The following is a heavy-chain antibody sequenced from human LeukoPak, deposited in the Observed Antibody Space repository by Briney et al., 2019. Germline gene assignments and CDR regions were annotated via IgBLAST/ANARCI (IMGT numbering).Heavy chain of an antibody. CDR3: ATEMKANNDFSTGHYNSYHHGMDA. CDR1: GGSIHDYD. J-gene: IGHJ6*02. V-gene: IGHV4-4*07. CDR2: MYASGTT. Sequence: SQTLSLTCTVSGGSIHDYDWTWIGQSAGTGLESIGRMYASGTTEYNPTPCSRGDVSVDPSKRQCSITLNSVTAADTDVYLCATEMKANNDFSTGHYNSYHHGMDAWGQGTTVIVSS. D-gene: IGHD3-9*01.